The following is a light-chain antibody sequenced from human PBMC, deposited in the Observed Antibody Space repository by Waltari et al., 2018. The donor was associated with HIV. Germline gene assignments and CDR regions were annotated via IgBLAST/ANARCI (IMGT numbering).Light chain of an antibody. J-gene: IGKJ1*01. Sequence: DIQMTQSPSSLSASVGDSVTITCRASQDISNFLAWYQHKPGKIPELLIYAASTLQSEVPSRFSGSGSGTDFTLTITSLQPEDVVTYYCQKYNSAPRTFGQGTRVEIQ. CDR2: AAS. CDR3: QKYNSAPRT. V-gene: IGKV1-27*01. CDR1: QDISNF.